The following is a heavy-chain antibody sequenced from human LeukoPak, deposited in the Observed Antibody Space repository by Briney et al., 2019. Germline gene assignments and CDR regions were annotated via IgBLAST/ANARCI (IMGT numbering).Heavy chain of an antibody. V-gene: IGHV3-21*01. CDR2: ISSSGNDI. CDR3: VRVSLTTTGLAFDY. CDR1: GFTFSTYS. Sequence: GGSLRLSCAASGFTFSTYSMNWVRQAPGKGLEWVSFISSSGNDIYYTDSVKGRFTISRDNAKNSLYLQMNSLRAEDTAVYYCVRVSLTTTGLAFDYWGQGTLVTVSS. J-gene: IGHJ4*02. D-gene: IGHD1-1*01.